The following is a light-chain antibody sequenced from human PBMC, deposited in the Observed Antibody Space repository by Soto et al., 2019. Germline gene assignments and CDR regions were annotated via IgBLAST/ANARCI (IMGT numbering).Light chain of an antibody. CDR2: GAS. CDR3: QQYGSSRIT. Sequence: EIVLTQSPGTLSVSPGERATLSCMASQSVSSNLAWYQQKPGQAPRLLIYGASSRATGIPDRFSGSGSGTDFTLTISRLEPEDVAVYYCQQYGSSRITLGQGTRLEIK. J-gene: IGKJ5*01. CDR1: QSVSSN. V-gene: IGKV3-20*01.